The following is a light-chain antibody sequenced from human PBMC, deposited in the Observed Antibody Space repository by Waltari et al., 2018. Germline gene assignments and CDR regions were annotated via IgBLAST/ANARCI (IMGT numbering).Light chain of an antibody. CDR3: QNYNVAPRT. J-gene: IGKJ1*01. Sequence: DIQMTQSPSSLSASVGDRVTFTCRASQDFRNYLAWYQQKPGKVPNLLSYGPSTLQSGVPSRFSGSGSGTEFTLTISSLQPEDVATYYCQNYNVAPRTFGQGTKVEIK. V-gene: IGKV1-27*01. CDR1: QDFRNY. CDR2: GPS.